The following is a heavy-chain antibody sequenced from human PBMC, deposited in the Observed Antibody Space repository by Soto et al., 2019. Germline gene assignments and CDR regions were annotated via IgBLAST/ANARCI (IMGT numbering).Heavy chain of an antibody. Sequence: QVQLQESGPGLVKPSQTLSLTCSVSGVSINSGGYYWSWIRHHPGKGLEWIGYIYYTGHTFYNPSLKSRVAMSLDTSKNQFSLKLSSVTAADAAVYYCARGSQLERDALDIWGQGTMVTVSS. J-gene: IGHJ3*02. CDR3: ARGSQLERDALDI. CDR2: IYYTGHT. D-gene: IGHD1-1*01. CDR1: GVSINSGGYY. V-gene: IGHV4-31*03.